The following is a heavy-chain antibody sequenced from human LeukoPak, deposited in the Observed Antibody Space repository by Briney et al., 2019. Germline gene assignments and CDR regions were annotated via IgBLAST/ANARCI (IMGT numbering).Heavy chain of an antibody. D-gene: IGHD5-24*01. CDR2: ISTSGSTI. CDR1: GFDFSTYT. CDR3: ARDGYNWAY. J-gene: IGHJ4*02. Sequence: GGSLRLSCAASGFDFSTYTMNWVRQAPGKGLEWVGSISTSGSTIYYADSVKGRFTVSRDNAKNSLNLQMNSLRAEDTAVYYCARDGYNWAYWGQGTLVTVSS. V-gene: IGHV3-48*04.